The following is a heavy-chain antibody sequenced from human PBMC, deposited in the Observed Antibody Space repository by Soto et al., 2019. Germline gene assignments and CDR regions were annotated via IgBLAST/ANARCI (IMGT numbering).Heavy chain of an antibody. CDR3: ARDDYRDYYYYGMDV. CDR2: ISSSSSYI. D-gene: IGHD4-4*01. J-gene: IGHJ6*02. Sequence: GGSLRLSCAASGFTFSSYSMNWVRQAPGKGLEWVSSISSSSSYIYYADSAKGRFTISRDNAKNSLYLQMNSLRAEDTAVYYCARDDYRDYYYYGMDVWGQGTTVTVSS. CDR1: GFTFSSYS. V-gene: IGHV3-21*01.